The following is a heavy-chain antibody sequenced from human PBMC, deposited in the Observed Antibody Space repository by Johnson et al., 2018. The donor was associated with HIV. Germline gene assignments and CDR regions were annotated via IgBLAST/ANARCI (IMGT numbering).Heavy chain of an antibody. CDR2: IKQDGRER. CDR1: GFTFSIYW. D-gene: IGHD2/OR15-2a*01. V-gene: IGHV3-7*03. CDR3: ARDKYYLTAITGSAFDI. J-gene: IGHJ3*02. Sequence: VQLVESGGGLVQPGGSLRLSCAASGFTFSIYWMSWVRQAPGKGLEWVANIKQDGRERYYVDSVKGRFTISRNYAKNSLFLQMDTLRAGDTAAYYCARDKYYLTAITGSAFDIWGQGTMVTVSS.